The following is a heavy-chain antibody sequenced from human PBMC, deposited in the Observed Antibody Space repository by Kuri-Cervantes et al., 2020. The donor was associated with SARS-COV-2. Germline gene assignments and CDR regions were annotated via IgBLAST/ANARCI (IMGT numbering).Heavy chain of an antibody. D-gene: IGHD1-26*01. CDR3: ARAYSGIYYEDY. V-gene: IGHV3-20*04. CDR2: INWNGGST. Sequence: GGSLRLSCAASGFTFDDYGMSWVRQAPGKGLEWVSGINWNGGSTGYADSVKGRFTISRDNAKNSLFLQMNSLRVEDTALYYCARAYSGIYYEDYWGQGTLVTVSS. J-gene: IGHJ4*02. CDR1: GFTFDDYG.